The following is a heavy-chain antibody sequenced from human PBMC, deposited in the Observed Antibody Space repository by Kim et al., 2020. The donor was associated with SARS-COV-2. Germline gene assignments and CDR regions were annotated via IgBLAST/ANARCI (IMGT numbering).Heavy chain of an antibody. J-gene: IGHJ4*02. D-gene: IGHD3-3*01. CDR1: GGSISSSSYY. CDR3: ARLKGTSITIFGVVIMGYYFDY. Sequence: SETLSLTCTVSGGSISSSSYYWGWIRQPPGKGLEWIGSIYYSGSTYYNPSLKSRVTISVDTSKNQFSLKLSSVTAADTAVYYCARLKGTSITIFGVVIMGYYFDYWGQGTLVTVPS. CDR2: IYYSGST. V-gene: IGHV4-39*01.